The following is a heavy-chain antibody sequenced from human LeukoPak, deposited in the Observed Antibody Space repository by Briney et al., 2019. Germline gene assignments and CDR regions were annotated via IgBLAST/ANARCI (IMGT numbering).Heavy chain of an antibody. D-gene: IGHD3-22*01. J-gene: IGHJ4*02. Sequence: SVKVSCKASRGTFSSYAINWVRQAPGQGLEWVGGIIPLFATTNYAQKFQGRVTVTADESATASTAYIELRSLRSEDTAVYYCARGNYDPSGGFDYWGQGTLVTVSS. CDR1: RGTFSSYA. V-gene: IGHV1-69*13. CDR2: IIPLFATT. CDR3: ARGNYDPSGGFDY.